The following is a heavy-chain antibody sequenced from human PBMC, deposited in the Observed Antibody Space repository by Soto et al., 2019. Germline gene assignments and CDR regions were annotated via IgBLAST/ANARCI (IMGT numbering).Heavy chain of an antibody. D-gene: IGHD2-21*01. Sequence: QLQLQESGPGLVKPSETLSLRCSVPGGSTTNSNSYWGWIRQPPGRGLEWLGGIDYYGNTYYNPSVRSRVTVFMDASKSQFSVELTSVTAADTAVYYCVRGGKNRQQVTYFFDYWGQGALVTVSS. V-gene: IGHV4-39*01. CDR2: IDYYGNT. CDR3: VRGGKNRQQVTYFFDY. J-gene: IGHJ4*02. CDR1: GGSTTNSNSY.